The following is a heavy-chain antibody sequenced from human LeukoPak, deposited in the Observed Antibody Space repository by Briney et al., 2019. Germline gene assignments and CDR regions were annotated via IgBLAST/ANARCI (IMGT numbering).Heavy chain of an antibody. CDR3: TRGPMHSSGGGYFDY. J-gene: IGHJ4*02. Sequence: ASVKVSCKASGYTFTSYGLSWVRQPPGQGLEWMGWISVYRGNTDYAQKFQGRVTLTIDTSTSTAYMELGSLRSDDTAVYYCTRGPMHSSGGGYFDYWGQGTQVIVSS. V-gene: IGHV1-18*01. CDR1: GYTFTSYG. D-gene: IGHD3-22*01. CDR2: ISVYRGNT.